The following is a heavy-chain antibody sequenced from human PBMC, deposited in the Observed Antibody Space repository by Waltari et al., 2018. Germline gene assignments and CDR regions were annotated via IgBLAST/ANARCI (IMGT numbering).Heavy chain of an antibody. D-gene: IGHD3-22*01. CDR1: GSSISSYY. CDR2: IYYSGST. CDR3: ARYYYDSSGYPDYFDY. V-gene: IGHV4-59*01. J-gene: IGHJ4*02. Sequence: QVQLQESGPGLVKPSETLSLTCPVSGSSISSYYWRWIRTPPGKGLEWIGYIYYSGSTNYNPSLKSRVTISVDTSKNQFSLKLSSVTAADTTVYYCARYYYDSSGYPDYFDYWGQGTLVTVSS.